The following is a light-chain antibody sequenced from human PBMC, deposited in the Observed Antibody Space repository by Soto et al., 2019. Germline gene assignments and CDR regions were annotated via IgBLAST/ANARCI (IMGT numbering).Light chain of an antibody. CDR2: GTS. J-gene: IGKJ1*01. CDR3: QQYDSPPRT. Sequence: VWTQSPGTLSLSPGERATLSCRASQSVSSYSLAWYQQKPGQAPRLVMYGTSNRATGIPDRFSGSGSGTDFTLTISRLEPEDFAVYYCQQYDSPPRTFGQGTKV. V-gene: IGKV3-20*01. CDR1: QSVSSYS.